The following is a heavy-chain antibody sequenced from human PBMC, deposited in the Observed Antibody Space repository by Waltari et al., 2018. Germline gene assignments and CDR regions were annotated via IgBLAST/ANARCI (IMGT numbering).Heavy chain of an antibody. CDR1: GGPISTSGYY. J-gene: IGHJ5*01. CDR3: AGLRYSFINWLDP. Sequence: QLQLQESGPGLVKPSETLSLTCSVSGGPISTSGYYWGWVRQPPGKGLQWIGSIYYGGPAYYNSSLKSRVTMSVDTSKNQFSLELRSVTAADTAVYYCAGLRYSFINWLDPWGQGTLVTVSS. V-gene: IGHV4-39*01. CDR2: IYYGGPA. D-gene: IGHD5-18*01.